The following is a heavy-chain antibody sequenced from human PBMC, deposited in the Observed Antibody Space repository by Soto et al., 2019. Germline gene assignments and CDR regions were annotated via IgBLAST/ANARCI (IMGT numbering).Heavy chain of an antibody. CDR1: GFSFSSFV. Sequence: EVHLLESGGDLVQPGGSLRLSCAASGFSFSSFVRNWVRQAPGKGLEWVSAISGSGDSTYYADSVRGRFTISRDNSKNTLYLQMNSLRAEDTAVYYCAKDFIGVVADASDIWGQGTMVTVSS. D-gene: IGHD2-21*01. J-gene: IGHJ3*02. CDR3: AKDFIGVVADASDI. CDR2: ISGSGDST. V-gene: IGHV3-23*01.